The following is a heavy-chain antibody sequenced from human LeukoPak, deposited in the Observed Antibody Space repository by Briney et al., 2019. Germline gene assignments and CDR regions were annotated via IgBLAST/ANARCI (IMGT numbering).Heavy chain of an antibody. D-gene: IGHD3-3*01. CDR1: GGSISSYY. CDR3: ARLKDDFWSGYNSWFDP. V-gene: IGHV4-59*08. J-gene: IGHJ5*02. CDR2: IYYSGST. Sequence: SETLSLTCTVSGGSISSYYWSWIRQPPGKGLEWIGYIYYSGSTNYNPSLKSRVTISVDTSKNQFSLKLSSVTAADTAMYYCARLKDDFWSGYNSWFDPWGQGTLVTVSS.